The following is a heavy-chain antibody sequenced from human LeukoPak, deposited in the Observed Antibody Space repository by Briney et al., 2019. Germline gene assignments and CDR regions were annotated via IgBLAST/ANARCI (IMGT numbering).Heavy chain of an antibody. V-gene: IGHV3-30*04. CDR2: ISDDGTSE. CDR3: ARVRAYPYNSSPRHWFNP. J-gene: IGHJ5*02. Sequence: GGSLRLSCEGSHYTFSYYFMYWVRQAPGKELEWVAAISDDGTSEHYADSVKGRFTISRDNSKNSLYPQMNRLRTEDTAMYYCARVRAYPYNSSPRHWFNPWGQGTLVTVSS. CDR1: HYTFSYYF. D-gene: IGHD1-14*01.